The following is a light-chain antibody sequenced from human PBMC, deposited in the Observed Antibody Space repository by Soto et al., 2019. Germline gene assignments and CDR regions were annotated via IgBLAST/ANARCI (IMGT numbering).Light chain of an antibody. Sequence: DIVMTQSPDSLAVSLGEGGTINCRSSQSVLCSSNNKNYLTWYQQKPGQPPKLLIYWASTRESGVPDRFSGSGSGTDFTLTISSLQAEDVAVYYCQKSYSTPVTCGGGTKVAIK. CDR2: WAS. V-gene: IGKV4-1*01. CDR1: QSVLCSSNNKNY. J-gene: IGKJ4*01. CDR3: QKSYSTPVT.